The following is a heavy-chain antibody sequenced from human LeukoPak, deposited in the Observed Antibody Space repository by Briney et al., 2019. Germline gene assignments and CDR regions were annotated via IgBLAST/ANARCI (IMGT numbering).Heavy chain of an antibody. CDR3: ARAITMVRGVIKEAWFDP. CDR2: IYYSGST. Sequence: PSETLSLTCTVSGGSISSSSYYWGWIRHPPGKGLEWIGYIYYSGSTYYNPSLKSRVTISVDTSKNQFSLKLSSVTAADTAVYYCARAITMVRGVIKEAWFDPWGQGTLVTVSS. D-gene: IGHD3-10*01. CDR1: GGSISSSSYY. J-gene: IGHJ5*02. V-gene: IGHV4-31*03.